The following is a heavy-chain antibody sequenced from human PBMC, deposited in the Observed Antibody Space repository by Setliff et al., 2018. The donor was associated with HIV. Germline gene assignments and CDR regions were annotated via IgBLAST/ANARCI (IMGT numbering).Heavy chain of an antibody. CDR2: SNPNTGGT. V-gene: IGHV1-2*02. Sequence: ASVKVSCKTSGYMFNIYYMHWVRQVPGQGLEWMGWSNPNTGGTKYAQKFQGRVTMTSDASIRTAYMELSGLTSDDTATYYCARDLAYCSGGSCYRPLIYYFYYMDVWGKGTTVTVSS. CDR3: ARDLAYCSGGSCYRPLIYYFYYMDV. D-gene: IGHD2-15*01. J-gene: IGHJ6*03. CDR1: GYMFNIYY.